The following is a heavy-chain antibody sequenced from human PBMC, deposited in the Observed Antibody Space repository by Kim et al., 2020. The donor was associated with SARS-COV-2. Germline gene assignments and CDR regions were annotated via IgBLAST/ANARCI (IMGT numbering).Heavy chain of an antibody. Sequence: GGSLRLSCAASGFTFSSYAMHWVRQAPGKGLEWVAVISYDGSNKYYADSVKGRFTISRDNSKNTLYLQMNSLRAEDTAVYYCARERVLLWFGDYWGQGTL. D-gene: IGHD3-10*01. V-gene: IGHV3-30-3*01. CDR3: ARERVLLWFGDY. J-gene: IGHJ4*02. CDR1: GFTFSSYA. CDR2: ISYDGSNK.